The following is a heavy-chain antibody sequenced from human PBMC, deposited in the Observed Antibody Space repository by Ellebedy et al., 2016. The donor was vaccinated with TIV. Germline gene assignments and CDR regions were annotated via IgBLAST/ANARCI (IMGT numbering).Heavy chain of an antibody. CDR3: ARCGSGRYYNVPFDY. V-gene: IGHV4-39*01. CDR2: IFYTGTT. Sequence: SETLSLXCSVSGGSISSSNYCWGWIRQPPGKGLEWIGTIFYTGTTYYNPSLKSRVTISVDTSKNEFSLKLSSVTAADTAVYYCARCGSGRYYNVPFDYWGQGTLVTVSS. J-gene: IGHJ4*02. D-gene: IGHD3-10*01. CDR1: GGSISSSNYC.